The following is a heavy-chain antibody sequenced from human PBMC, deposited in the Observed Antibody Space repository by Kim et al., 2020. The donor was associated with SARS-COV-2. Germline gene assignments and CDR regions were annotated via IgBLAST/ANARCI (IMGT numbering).Heavy chain of an antibody. J-gene: IGHJ6*02. D-gene: IGHD6-13*01. CDR2: INSDGSST. V-gene: IGHV3-74*01. CDR3: AREEDYSSSWYDYYYGMDV. Sequence: GGSLRLSCAASGFTFSSYWMHWVRQAPGKGLVWVSRINSDGSSTSYADSVKGRFTISRDNAKNTLYLQMNSLRAEDTAVYYCAREEDYSSSWYDYYYGMDVGGQGTTVTVSS. CDR1: GFTFSSYW.